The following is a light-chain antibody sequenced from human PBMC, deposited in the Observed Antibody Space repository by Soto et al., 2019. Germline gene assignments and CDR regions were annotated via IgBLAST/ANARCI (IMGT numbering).Light chain of an antibody. Sequence: DIQMTQSPSSLSASVGDRVTITCRASQSISSYLNWYQQKPGKAPKLLIFAASSLQSGVPSRFSGSGSGTDFTLTISSLQPEDFATYYCQKSYSTPPWTVGQGTKVDIK. CDR3: QKSYSTPPWT. J-gene: IGKJ1*01. V-gene: IGKV1-39*01. CDR1: QSISSY. CDR2: AAS.